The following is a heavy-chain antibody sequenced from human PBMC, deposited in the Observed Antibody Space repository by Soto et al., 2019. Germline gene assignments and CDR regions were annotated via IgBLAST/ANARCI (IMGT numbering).Heavy chain of an antibody. J-gene: IGHJ4*02. V-gene: IGHV4-39*01. Sequence: SETLSLTCTVSGGSISNNGYYWGWIRRPPGKGLEWVASIYYSGTTLYNPSLKSRVTMSVDTSKSQFSLELSSVTAADTAVYFCARSTAGTVDYWGQGTLVTVSS. CDR1: GGSISNNGYY. D-gene: IGHD6-13*01. CDR3: ARSTAGTVDY. CDR2: IYYSGTT.